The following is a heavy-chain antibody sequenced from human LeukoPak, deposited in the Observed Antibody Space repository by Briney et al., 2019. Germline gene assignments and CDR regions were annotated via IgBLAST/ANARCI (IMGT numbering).Heavy chain of an antibody. V-gene: IGHV4-39*01. J-gene: IGHJ6*03. CDR3: ARQSIAARGYYYYMDV. CDR1: GGSINSSSYY. Sequence: SETLSLTCTVSGGSINSSSYYWGWIRQPPGKGLEWIGSVYYSGSTHYNPSLKSQVTISVDTSKNHFSLRLSSVTAADTAVYYCARQSIAARGYYYYMDVWGQGTTVTVSS. CDR2: VYYSGST. D-gene: IGHD6-6*01.